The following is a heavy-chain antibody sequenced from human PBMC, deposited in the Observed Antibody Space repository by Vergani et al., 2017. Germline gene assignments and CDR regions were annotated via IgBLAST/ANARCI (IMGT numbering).Heavy chain of an antibody. D-gene: IGHD3-9*01. V-gene: IGHV3-30*02. CDR2: IGYDGRIK. Sequence: QVQLVETGGGVVQPGGSLRLYCATSGFSFNTYGAHWVRQAPGKGLEWVAFIGYDGRIKYNVDSVKGRFTISRDNAQNTLYLQMNSLRVEDTGVYYCARARCIETCYMSNWLDSWVQGTLVTVSS. CDR1: GFSFNTYG. J-gene: IGHJ5*01. CDR3: ARARCIETCYMSNWLDS.